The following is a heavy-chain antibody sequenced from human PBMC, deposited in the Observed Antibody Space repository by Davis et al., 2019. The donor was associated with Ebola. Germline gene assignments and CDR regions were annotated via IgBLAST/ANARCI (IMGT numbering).Heavy chain of an antibody. D-gene: IGHD3-16*01. CDR3: ARELHGGEFNY. J-gene: IGHJ4*02. Sequence: ASVKVSCKASGYTFTDYYIHWVRQAPGQGLEWMGWISPKSGGGNYAPKFQGRVTMTTDTSLSTAYMDLSSLTSDDTAVFYCARELHGGEFNYWGQGTLVTVSS. V-gene: IGHV1-2*02. CDR1: GYTFTDYY. CDR2: ISPKSGGG.